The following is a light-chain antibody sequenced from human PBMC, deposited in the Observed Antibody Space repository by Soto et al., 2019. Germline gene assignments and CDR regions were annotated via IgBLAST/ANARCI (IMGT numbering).Light chain of an antibody. CDR3: TSSAGGNNF. V-gene: IGLV2-8*01. Sequence: QSALTQPPSASGSPGQSVTISCTGTSSDVGGYNYVSWYEQYPGKDPKLMVYEVNKRPSGVPDRFSGSKSGNTASLTVSGLQAEDEADYYCTSSAGGNNFVGTGTKLTVL. CDR1: SSDVGGYNY. CDR2: EVN. J-gene: IGLJ1*01.